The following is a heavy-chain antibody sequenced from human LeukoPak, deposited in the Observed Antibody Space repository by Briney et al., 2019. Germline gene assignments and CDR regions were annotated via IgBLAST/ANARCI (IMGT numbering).Heavy chain of an antibody. V-gene: IGHV4-4*09. Sequence: SETLSLTCTVSGGSNNSYYWSWIRQPPGRGLEWIGYTHPSGNTNYSPSLKSRVTISIDMSRNQFSLKLSSVTAADTAVYYCARKAPKKGWFDPWGQGTLVTVSS. CDR1: GGSNNSYY. J-gene: IGHJ5*02. CDR2: THPSGNT. CDR3: ARKAPKKGWFDP.